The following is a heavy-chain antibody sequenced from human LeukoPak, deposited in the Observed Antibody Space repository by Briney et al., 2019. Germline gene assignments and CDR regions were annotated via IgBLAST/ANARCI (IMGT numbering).Heavy chain of an antibody. CDR1: GFTFSSYS. CDR2: INSSSNNI. Sequence: PGGSLRLSCAASGFTFSSYSMDWVRQAPGKGLEWVSSINSSSNNIYYADSVKGRFTISRHNGKNSLYLLLNSLRAEDTAVYYCVYGGGYFQHWGRGTLVTLSS. CDR3: VYGGGYFQH. V-gene: IGHV3-21*01. J-gene: IGHJ1*01. D-gene: IGHD4-23*01.